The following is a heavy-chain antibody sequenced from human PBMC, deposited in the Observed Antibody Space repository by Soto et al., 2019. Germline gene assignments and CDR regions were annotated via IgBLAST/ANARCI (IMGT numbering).Heavy chain of an antibody. CDR2: IYSGGST. J-gene: IGHJ6*02. V-gene: IGHV3-53*02. D-gene: IGHD4-17*01. Sequence: EVHLVETGGGLIQPGGSLRLSCAASGFTVSTNYMTWVRQAPGKGLEWVSFIYSGGSTYYADSVKGRFTISRDNSKNTVFLQMISLRAEDTAVYYCARDLHGGDYNYYFGVDVWGQGTTVTVSS. CDR1: GFTVSTNY. CDR3: ARDLHGGDYNYYFGVDV.